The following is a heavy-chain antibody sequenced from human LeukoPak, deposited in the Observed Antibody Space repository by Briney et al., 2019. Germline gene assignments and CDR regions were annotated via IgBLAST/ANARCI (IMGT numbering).Heavy chain of an antibody. V-gene: IGHV5-51*01. Sequence: GEFLKVFGGGDGYSFSDYLIGWVRQMPGKSLEWMGIIFPGDSDTKYSPSFQGQVTISVDKSLSTAYLQWTSLRASDTAIYYCARHGLGGYSGGRCFTSFHYYGMDVWGQGTTVTVSS. CDR1: GYSFSDYL. CDR3: ARHGLGGYSGGRCFTSFHYYGMDV. CDR2: IFPGDSDT. D-gene: IGHD2-15*01. J-gene: IGHJ6*02.